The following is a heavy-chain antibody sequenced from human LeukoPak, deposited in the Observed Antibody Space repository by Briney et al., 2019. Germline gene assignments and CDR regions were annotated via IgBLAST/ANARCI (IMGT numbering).Heavy chain of an antibody. V-gene: IGHV4-59*01. Sequence: SETLSLTCTVSGGSIRSYYWSWIRQPPGKGLEWIAYIYYSGSTNYNPSLNSRVTISRDTSKNHFSLELSSVTAADTAVYFCARGRVSSSSWSSTYYYYFYMDVWGKGTTVTVSS. CDR2: IYYSGST. CDR3: ARGRVSSSSWSSTYYYYFYMDV. J-gene: IGHJ6*03. CDR1: GGSIRSYY. D-gene: IGHD6-13*01.